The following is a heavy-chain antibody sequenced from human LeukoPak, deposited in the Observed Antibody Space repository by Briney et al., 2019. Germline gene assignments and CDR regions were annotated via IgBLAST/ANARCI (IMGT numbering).Heavy chain of an antibody. CDR3: ARYCSGGSCSEGIDY. D-gene: IGHD2-15*01. V-gene: IGHV4-61*01. CDR2: VYYSGST. CDR1: GGSVSSGSHY. J-gene: IGHJ4*02. Sequence: SETLSLTCPVSGGSVSSGSHYWSWIRQPPGKGLEWIGHVYYSGSTSYNPSLKGRVTISVDTSKNQFSLKLSSVTAADTAVYYCARYCSGGSCSEGIDYWGQGTLVTVSS.